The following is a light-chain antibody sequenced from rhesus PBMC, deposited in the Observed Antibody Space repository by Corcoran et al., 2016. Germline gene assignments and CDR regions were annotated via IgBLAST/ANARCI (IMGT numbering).Light chain of an antibody. CDR1: QGISNN. CDR2: AAS. J-gene: IGKJ2*01. V-gene: IGKV1S17*01. CDR3: QHGYGIPYS. Sequence: DIQMTQSPSSLSAFVGDRVTIPCPASQGISNNLAWYQQQPGKVPKLLIYAASTLQSGVPSRFSGSGAGTDFTLTISSLQPEDVATYYCQHGYGIPYSFGQGTKVEIK.